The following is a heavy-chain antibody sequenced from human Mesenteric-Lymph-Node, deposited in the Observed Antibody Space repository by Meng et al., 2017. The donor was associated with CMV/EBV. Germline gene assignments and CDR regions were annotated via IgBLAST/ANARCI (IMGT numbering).Heavy chain of an antibody. D-gene: IGHD3-9*01. J-gene: IGHJ3*02. V-gene: IGHV4-39*07. CDR1: GGSISSSSYY. CDR3: ARDDYDILTGYYNSRAFDI. CDR2: IYYSGST. Sequence: LHVPESGPGRVKPSETLSLTCTVSGGSISSSSYYWGWIRQPPGKGLEWIGNIYYSGSTYYNPSLKSRVTISVDTSKNQFSLKLSSVTAADTAVYYCARDDYDILTGYYNSRAFDIWGQGTMVTVSS.